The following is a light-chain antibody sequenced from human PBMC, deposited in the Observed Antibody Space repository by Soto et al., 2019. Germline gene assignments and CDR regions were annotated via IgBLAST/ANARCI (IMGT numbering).Light chain of an antibody. CDR2: AAS. CDR1: QSIITY. V-gene: IGKV1-39*01. Sequence: DIQMTQSPASLSASVGDRVTITCRASQSIITYLNWYQQKPTKAPKLLIYAASSLQSGVPSRFSGSGSGTDFTLPITSLPPEDFATYFCQQRYSTPHTFGQGTKLE. CDR3: QQRYSTPHT. J-gene: IGKJ2*01.